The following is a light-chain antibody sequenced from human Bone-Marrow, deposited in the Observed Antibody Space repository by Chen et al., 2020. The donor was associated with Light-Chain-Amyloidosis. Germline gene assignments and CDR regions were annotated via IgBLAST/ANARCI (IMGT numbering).Light chain of an antibody. Sequence: QSALTQPASVSGSPGQSITISCPGTRSDVGSFNLVSWYQQHPGKAPKLMIYEVNKRPSGVSNRFSGYKSGNTASLTISGLQAEDEADYYCCSYAGSNTYVFGTETKVTVL. CDR2: EVN. V-gene: IGLV2-23*02. CDR1: RSDVGSFNL. J-gene: IGLJ1*01. CDR3: CSYAGSNTYV.